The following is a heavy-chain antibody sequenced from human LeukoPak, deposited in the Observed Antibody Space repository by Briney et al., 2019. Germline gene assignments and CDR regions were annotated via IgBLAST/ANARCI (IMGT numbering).Heavy chain of an antibody. CDR1: GYTLTDYY. J-gene: IGHJ4*01. D-gene: IGHD3-16*01. Sequence: GASVKVSCEASGYTLTDYYLHWVRQAPGHGLKWMGWINPNSGATHYAQSFQARVTMTRDTSIGSGYMELTGLESADTAVYYCARGRRILGGPENAGDFFDFWGQGSLVTVSS. V-gene: IGHV1-2*02. CDR2: INPNSGAT. CDR3: ARGRRILGGPENAGDFFDF.